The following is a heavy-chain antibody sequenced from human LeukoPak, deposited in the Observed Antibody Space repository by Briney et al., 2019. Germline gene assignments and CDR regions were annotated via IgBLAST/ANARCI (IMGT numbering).Heavy chain of an antibody. CDR3: ARVPPERRLVGATANNWFDP. CDR1: GYTFTSYG. D-gene: IGHD1-26*01. Sequence: ASVKVSCKASGYTFTSYGISWVRQAPGRELEWMGWISAYNGNTNYAQKLQGRVTMTTDTSTSTAYMELRSLRSDDTAVYYCARVPPERRLVGATANNWFDPWGQGTLVTVSS. V-gene: IGHV1-18*01. CDR2: ISAYNGNT. J-gene: IGHJ5*02.